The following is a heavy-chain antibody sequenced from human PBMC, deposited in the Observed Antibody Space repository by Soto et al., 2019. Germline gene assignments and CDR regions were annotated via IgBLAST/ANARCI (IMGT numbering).Heavy chain of an antibody. V-gene: IGHV5-51*01. CDR2: IYPGDSDT. Sequence: PGESLKISCKGSGYSFTSYWIGWVRQMPGKGLEWMGIIYPGDSDTRYSPSFQGQVTISADKSISTAYLQWSSLKASDTAMYYCARYASSSPLGTYYYYGMDVWGQGTTVTVSS. CDR3: ARYASSSPLGTYYYYGMDV. D-gene: IGHD6-6*01. CDR1: GYSFTSYW. J-gene: IGHJ6*02.